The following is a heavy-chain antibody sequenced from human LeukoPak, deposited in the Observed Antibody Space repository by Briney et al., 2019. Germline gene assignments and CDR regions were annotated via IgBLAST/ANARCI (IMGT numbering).Heavy chain of an antibody. J-gene: IGHJ4*02. V-gene: IGHV3-66*01. D-gene: IGHD5-24*01. CDR3: ARTVEMPTIGLAY. CDR2: IYSGGST. Sequence: PGGSLRLSCAASGFTVSSNYMSWVRQAPGKGLEWVSVIYSGGSTYYADSVKGRFTISRDNSKNTLYLQMNSLRAEDTAVYYCARTVEMPTIGLAYWGQGTLVTVS. CDR1: GFTVSSNY.